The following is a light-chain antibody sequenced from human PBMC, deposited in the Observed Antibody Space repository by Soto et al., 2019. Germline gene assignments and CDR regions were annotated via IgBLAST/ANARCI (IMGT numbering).Light chain of an antibody. V-gene: IGKV3-15*01. Sequence: EIVMTQSPATLSVSPGERATLSCRASQSVSSNLAWYQQKPGQAPRLLIYGASTRATGIPARFSGSGSGTDFTLTISSLQSEDFAVYYCQHYNNWPFTFGPETKVDIK. J-gene: IGKJ3*01. CDR3: QHYNNWPFT. CDR1: QSVSSN. CDR2: GAS.